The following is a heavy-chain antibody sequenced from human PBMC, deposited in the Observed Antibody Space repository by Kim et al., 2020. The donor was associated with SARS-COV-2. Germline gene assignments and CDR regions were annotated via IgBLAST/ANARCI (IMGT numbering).Heavy chain of an antibody. CDR1: GYTLTELS. CDR2: FDPEDGET. Sequence: ASVKVSCKVSGYTLTELSMHWVRQAPGKGLEWMGGFDPEDGETIYAQKFQGRVTMTEDTSTDTAYMELSSLRSEDTAVYYCAARESLEQLWLFSYWGQGTLVTVSS. D-gene: IGHD5-18*01. J-gene: IGHJ4*02. V-gene: IGHV1-24*01. CDR3: AARESLEQLWLFSY.